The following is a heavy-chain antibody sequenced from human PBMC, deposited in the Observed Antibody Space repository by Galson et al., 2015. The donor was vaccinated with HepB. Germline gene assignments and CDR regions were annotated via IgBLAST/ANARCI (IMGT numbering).Heavy chain of an antibody. CDR3: ARSCGGDCLIYFDY. Sequence: SLRLSCAASGFTFSSYSMNWVRQAPGKGLEWVSYISSSSSIIYYADSVKGRFTISRDNAKNSLYLQMNSLRAEDTAVYYCARSCGGDCLIYFDYWGQGTLVTVSS. D-gene: IGHD2-21*01. CDR2: ISSSSSII. J-gene: IGHJ4*02. V-gene: IGHV3-48*01. CDR1: GFTFSSYS.